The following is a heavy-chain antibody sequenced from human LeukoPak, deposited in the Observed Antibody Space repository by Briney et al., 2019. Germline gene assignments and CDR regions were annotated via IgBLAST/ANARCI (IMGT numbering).Heavy chain of an antibody. CDR1: GFAFSDYY. V-gene: IGHV3-11*01. Sequence: GGSLRLSCAGSGFAFSDYYMTWIRQTPGKGLEWVSYISGSGHDISYADSVKGRFTIYRDNAKSLLYLQMNSLRAEDTAVYYCSRDPRRVDYWGQGTLVTVSS. CDR2: ISGSGHDI. CDR3: SRDPRRVDY. J-gene: IGHJ4*02.